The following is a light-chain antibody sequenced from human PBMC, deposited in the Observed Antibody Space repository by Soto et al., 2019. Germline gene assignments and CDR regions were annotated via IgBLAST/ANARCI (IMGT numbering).Light chain of an antibody. Sequence: EIVLTQSPGTLSLTPGERATLSCRASQTVSSSYLAWYPQKGGQAPRLLIYGASSRAAGIPDRFSGSGSGTDFTLSISRLEPEDVALYYCQQYGNSPWTFGQGTKVDIK. J-gene: IGKJ1*01. CDR3: QQYGNSPWT. CDR2: GAS. V-gene: IGKV3-20*01. CDR1: QTVSSSY.